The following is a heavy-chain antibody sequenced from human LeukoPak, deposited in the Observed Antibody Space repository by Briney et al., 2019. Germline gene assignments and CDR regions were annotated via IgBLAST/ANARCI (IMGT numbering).Heavy chain of an antibody. J-gene: IGHJ4*02. Sequence: GGPLRLSCAASGFTFSSYSMNWVRQAPGKGLEWVSYISSSSSTIYYADSVKGRFTISRDNAKNSLYLQMNSLRAEDTAVYYCARDRGLGYCSSTSCYSDDYWGQGTLVTVSS. CDR3: ARDRGLGYCSSTSCYSDDY. CDR1: GFTFSSYS. D-gene: IGHD2-2*01. CDR2: ISSSSSTI. V-gene: IGHV3-48*01.